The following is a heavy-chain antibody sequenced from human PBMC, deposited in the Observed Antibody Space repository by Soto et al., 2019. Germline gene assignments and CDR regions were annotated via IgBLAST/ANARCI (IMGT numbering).Heavy chain of an antibody. V-gene: IGHV1-18*01. D-gene: IGHD6-19*01. CDR3: ARMYEGRGKTVAQGNYFDY. CDR1: GYTFTSYG. Sequence: QVQLVQSGAEVKKPGASVKVSCKASGYTFTSYGISWVRQAPGQGLEWMGWISAYNGNTNYAQKLQGRVTMTTDTCTSTAYMELRSLRSDDTAVYYCARMYEGRGKTVAQGNYFDYWGQGTLVTVSS. J-gene: IGHJ4*02. CDR2: ISAYNGNT.